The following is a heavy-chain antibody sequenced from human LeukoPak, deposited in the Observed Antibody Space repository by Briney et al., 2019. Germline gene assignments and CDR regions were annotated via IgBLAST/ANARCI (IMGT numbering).Heavy chain of an antibody. D-gene: IGHD3-22*01. Sequence: PSETLSLTCAVYGGSFSGYYWSWIRQPPGKGLEWIGEINHSGSTNYNPSLKSRVTIPVDTSKNQFSLKLSSVTAADTAVYYCACLTTADAFDIWGQGTMVTVSS. CDR3: ACLTTADAFDI. CDR1: GGSFSGYY. V-gene: IGHV4-34*01. J-gene: IGHJ3*02. CDR2: INHSGST.